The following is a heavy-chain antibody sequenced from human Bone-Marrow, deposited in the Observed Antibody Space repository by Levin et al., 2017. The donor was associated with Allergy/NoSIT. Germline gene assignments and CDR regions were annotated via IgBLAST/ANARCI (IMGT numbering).Heavy chain of an antibody. V-gene: IGHV4-59*08. D-gene: IGHD3-10*01. J-gene: IGHJ4*02. Sequence: PGGSLRLSCTVSGGSISTYYWSWIRQPPGKGLEWIGYIYYSGSTNYNPSLKSRVTISVDTSKNQFSLKLSSVTAADTAVYYCARHKEYGSGSYSCNYWGQGTLVTVSS. CDR3: ARHKEYGSGSYSCNY. CDR2: IYYSGST. CDR1: GGSISTYY.